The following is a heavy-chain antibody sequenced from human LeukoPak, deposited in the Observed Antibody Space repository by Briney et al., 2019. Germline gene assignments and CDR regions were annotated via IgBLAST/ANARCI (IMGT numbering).Heavy chain of an antibody. D-gene: IGHD1-1*01. CDR3: ARTTNAFDI. Sequence: GGSLRLSCAASGFTFSSYLMSWVRQPPGKGLEWVANIKQDGSEQYYVDSVKGRFTISRDNAKNSLYLQMNSLRAEDTAVYYCARTTNAFDIWGQGTMVTVSS. V-gene: IGHV3-7*05. CDR2: IKQDGSEQ. CDR1: GFTFSSYL. J-gene: IGHJ3*02.